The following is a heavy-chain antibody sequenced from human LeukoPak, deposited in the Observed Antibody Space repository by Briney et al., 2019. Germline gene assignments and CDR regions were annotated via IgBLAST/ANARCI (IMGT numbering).Heavy chain of an antibody. Sequence: GGSLRLSCAASGFTFSSYDMHWVRQTTGKGLEWVSAIGTAVDTSYAGSVKGRFTISRDNSKNTLYLQMNSLRAEDTAVYYCAKGTSAILDWGQGTLVTVSS. CDR1: GFTFSSYD. V-gene: IGHV3-13*01. CDR3: AKGTSAILD. CDR2: IGTAVDT. J-gene: IGHJ4*02. D-gene: IGHD2-21*01.